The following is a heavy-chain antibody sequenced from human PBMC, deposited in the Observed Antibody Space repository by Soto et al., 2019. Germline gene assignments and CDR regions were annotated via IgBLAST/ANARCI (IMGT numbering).Heavy chain of an antibody. CDR2: ISGSGGST. V-gene: IGHV3-23*01. CDR3: AKDRIVVVPAANYYYYYYGMDV. D-gene: IGHD2-2*01. J-gene: IGHJ6*02. Sequence: GGSLRLSCAASGFTFSSYAMSRVRQAPGKGLEWVSAISGSGGSTYYADSVKGRFTISRDNSKNTLYLQMNSLRAEDTAVYYCAKDRIVVVPAANYYYYYYGMDVWGQGTTVTVSS. CDR1: GFTFSSYA.